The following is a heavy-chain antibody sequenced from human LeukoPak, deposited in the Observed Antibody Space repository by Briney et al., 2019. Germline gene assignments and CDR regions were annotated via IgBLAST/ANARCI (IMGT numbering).Heavy chain of an antibody. Sequence: PGGSLTLSCAASGFTFSSYWMSWVRQAPGKGLEWVANIKQDGSEKDYVDSVKGRFTISRDNAKNSLYLQMNSLRAEDTAVYYCAGGIVGATLDYWGQGTLVTVSS. CDR3: AGGIVGATLDY. J-gene: IGHJ4*02. CDR2: IKQDGSEK. V-gene: IGHV3-7*04. D-gene: IGHD1-26*01. CDR1: GFTFSSYW.